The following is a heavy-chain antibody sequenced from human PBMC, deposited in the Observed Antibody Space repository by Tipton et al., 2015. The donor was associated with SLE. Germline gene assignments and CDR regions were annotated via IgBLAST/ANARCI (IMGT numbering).Heavy chain of an antibody. J-gene: IGHJ4*02. CDR3: ASRRGIAVAAYFDY. D-gene: IGHD6-19*01. V-gene: IGHV4-4*02. Sequence: TLSLTCAVSGGSISSSNWWSWVRQPPGKGLEWIGEIYHSGSTNYNPSLKSRVTISVDKSKNQFSLKLSSVTAADTAVYYCASRRGIAVAAYFDYWGQGTLVTVSS. CDR2: IYHSGST. CDR1: GGSISSSNW.